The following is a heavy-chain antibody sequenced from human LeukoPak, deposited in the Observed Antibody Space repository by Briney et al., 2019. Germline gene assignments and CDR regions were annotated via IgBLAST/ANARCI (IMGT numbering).Heavy chain of an antibody. D-gene: IGHD3-10*01. CDR3: ARDFATMVRGVSDY. CDR2: ISAYNGNT. J-gene: IGHJ4*02. Sequence: ASVKVSCKDPGYTFTSYGIRRVRHAPGQGLEWMGWISAYNGNTNYAQKLQGRVTMTTDTSTSTAYMELRSLRSDDTAVYYCARDFATMVRGVSDYWGQGTLVTVSS. V-gene: IGHV1-18*01. CDR1: GYTFTSYG.